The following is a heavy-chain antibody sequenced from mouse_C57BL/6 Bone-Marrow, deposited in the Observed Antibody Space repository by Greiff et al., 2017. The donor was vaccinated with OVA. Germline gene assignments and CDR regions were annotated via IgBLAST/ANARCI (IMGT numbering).Heavy chain of an antibody. Sequence: QVQLQQPGAELVKPGASVKLSCKASGYTFTSYWMHWVKQRPGPGLAWIGMIHPNSGSTHYNVKFNSNATLTVDKSSSTAYMHLSSLTSEDSAVYYCATNYTDAMDYWGQGTSVTVSS. D-gene: IGHD1-1*01. CDR1: GYTFTSYW. CDR3: ATNYTDAMDY. CDR2: IHPNSGST. J-gene: IGHJ4*01. V-gene: IGHV1-64*01.